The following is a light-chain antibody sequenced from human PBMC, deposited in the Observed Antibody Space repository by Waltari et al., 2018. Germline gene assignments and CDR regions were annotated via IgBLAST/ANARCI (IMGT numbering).Light chain of an antibody. J-gene: IGKJ2*01. V-gene: IGKV4-1*01. CDR2: WAS. CDR1: QSGVYRSDNKNY. CDR3: QQYYTAPYT. Sequence: DIVMTQSPDSLAVSLGERATINCKTSQSGVYRSDNKNYLAWYQQKPGQPPTMLIYWASTRESGVPDRFSGSGSGTEFTLTISSLQAEDVAVYYCQQYYTAPYTFGQGTKLEI.